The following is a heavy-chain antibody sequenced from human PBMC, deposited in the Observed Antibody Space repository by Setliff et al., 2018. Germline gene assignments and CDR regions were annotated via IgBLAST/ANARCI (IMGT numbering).Heavy chain of an antibody. V-gene: IGHV1-69*02. CDR3: ARHPPPPNYFDIGALDS. CDR2: IISVLDKT. J-gene: IGHJ4*02. D-gene: IGHD3-22*01. Sequence: SVKVSCKASGGPLNSYSFSWVRQAPGQGLEWMGRIISVLDKTRYSQKFQGRVTITADQSTGIIYSELTSLRSDHTAVYYCARHPPPPNYFDIGALDSWGQGTLVTVSS. CDR1: GGPLNSYS.